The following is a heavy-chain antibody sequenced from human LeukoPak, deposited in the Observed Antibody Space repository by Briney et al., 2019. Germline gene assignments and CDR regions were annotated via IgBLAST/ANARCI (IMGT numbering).Heavy chain of an antibody. CDR2: IIPIFGTA. CDR1: GGTFSSYA. J-gene: IGHJ4*02. D-gene: IGHD3-16*01. V-gene: IGHV1-69*13. Sequence: SVKVSCKASGGTFSSYAISWVRQAPGQGLEWMGGIIPIFGTANYAQKFQGRVTITADESTSTAYMELSSLRSEDTAVYYCARDRGGEYYFDYWGQGTLDTVSS. CDR3: ARDRGGEYYFDY.